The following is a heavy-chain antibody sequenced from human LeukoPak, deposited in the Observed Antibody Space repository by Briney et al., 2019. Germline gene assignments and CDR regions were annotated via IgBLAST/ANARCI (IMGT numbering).Heavy chain of an antibody. CDR2: INEDGSDK. CDR3: ARDTYRFDDY. Sequence: GGSLTLSCAASGFTLSSHWMSWLRQAPGKGLEWVASINEDGSDKYYVDSVKGRFTISRDNARNSLYLQMNSLRAEDTAVYYCARDTYRFDDYWGQGTLVTVSS. V-gene: IGHV3-7*01. J-gene: IGHJ4*02. CDR1: GFTLSSHW.